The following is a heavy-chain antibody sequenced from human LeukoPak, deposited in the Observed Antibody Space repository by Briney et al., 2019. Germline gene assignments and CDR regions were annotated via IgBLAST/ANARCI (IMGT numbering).Heavy chain of an antibody. CDR1: GFTFSSYW. CDR3: ARGAKDGYSSWNY. Sequence: GGSLRLSCAASGFTFSSYWMHWVRQAPGKGPVWVSRINSDGSSTSYADSVKGRFTISRDNAKNTVYLQMNSLRAEDTAVHYCARGAKDGYSSWNYWGQGTLVTVSS. J-gene: IGHJ4*02. V-gene: IGHV3-74*01. CDR2: INSDGSST. D-gene: IGHD5-18*01.